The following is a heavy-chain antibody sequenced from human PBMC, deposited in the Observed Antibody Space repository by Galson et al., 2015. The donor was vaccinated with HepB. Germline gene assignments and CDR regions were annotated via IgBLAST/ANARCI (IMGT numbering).Heavy chain of an antibody. D-gene: IGHD3-3*01. Sequence: SETLSLACTVAGGSISSYYWSWIRQPPGKGLEWIGYIYYSGSTNYNPSLKSRVTISVDTSKNQFSLKLSSVTAADTAVYYCARGGVYDFWSGNYYYYGMDVWGQGTTVTVSS. CDR1: GGSISSYY. CDR3: ARGGVYDFWSGNYYYYGMDV. V-gene: IGHV4-59*01. J-gene: IGHJ6*02. CDR2: IYYSGST.